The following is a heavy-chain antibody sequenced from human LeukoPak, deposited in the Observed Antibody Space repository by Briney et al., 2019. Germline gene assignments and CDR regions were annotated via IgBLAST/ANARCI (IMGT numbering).Heavy chain of an antibody. V-gene: IGHV3-23*01. Sequence: GGSLRLSCAASGFTFSSYAMSWVRQAPGKGLEWVSAISGSGGSTYYADSVKGRFTISRDNSKNTLYLQMNSLRAEDTAVYYCAKSWQLAGYYDSSGWAPSGYFDYWGQGTLVTVSS. CDR2: ISGSGGST. CDR3: AKSWQLAGYYDSSGWAPSGYFDY. CDR1: GFTFSSYA. J-gene: IGHJ4*02. D-gene: IGHD3-22*01.